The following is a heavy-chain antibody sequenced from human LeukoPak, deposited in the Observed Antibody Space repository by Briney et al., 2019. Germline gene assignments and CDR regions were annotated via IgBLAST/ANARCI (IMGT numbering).Heavy chain of an antibody. CDR3: AKERVRDILTGPGY. D-gene: IGHD3-9*01. CDR1: GYTFSNYG. V-gene: IGHV1-18*01. Sequence: GASVKVSCNTSGYTFSNYGVSWVRQAPGQGLEWMGWISAYNNNTNYAQKFQGRLTMTTDTSTSTAYMELRSLRSDDTAVYYCAKERVRDILTGPGYWGQGTLATVSS. CDR2: ISAYNNNT. J-gene: IGHJ4*02.